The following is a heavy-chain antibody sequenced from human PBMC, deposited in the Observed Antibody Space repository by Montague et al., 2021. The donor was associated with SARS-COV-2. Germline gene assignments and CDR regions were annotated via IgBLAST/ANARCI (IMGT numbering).Heavy chain of an antibody. CDR1: GFSLTTKGVG. V-gene: IGHV2-5*01. J-gene: IGHJ4*02. Sequence: PALVKPTQTLTPTCTFSGFSLTTKGVGVGWIRQPPGGALEWLSLIYWNEDKRNSPYLKDRLTITKDTSKNQVILTMTNMDPEDTATYYCARSARDCSSLNCYLFFDYWGQGTLVTVSS. CDR2: IYWNEDK. D-gene: IGHD2-15*01. CDR3: ARSARDCSSLNCYLFFDY.